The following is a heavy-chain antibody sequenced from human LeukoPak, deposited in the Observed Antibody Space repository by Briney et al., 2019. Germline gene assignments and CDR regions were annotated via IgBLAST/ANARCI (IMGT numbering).Heavy chain of an antibody. CDR3: AKDRAAGYYGSGNDAFDI. CDR1: GFTFSSYA. J-gene: IGHJ3*02. D-gene: IGHD3-10*01. CDR2: ISCSGGST. Sequence: GGSLRLSCAASGFTFSSYAMSWVRQAPGKGLEWVSAISCSGGSTYYADSVKGRFTISRDNSKNTLYLQMNSLRAEDTAVYYCAKDRAAGYYGSGNDAFDIWGQGTMVTVSS. V-gene: IGHV3-23*01.